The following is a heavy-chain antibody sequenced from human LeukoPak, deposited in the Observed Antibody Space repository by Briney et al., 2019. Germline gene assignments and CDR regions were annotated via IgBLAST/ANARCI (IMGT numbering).Heavy chain of an antibody. V-gene: IGHV3-30*18. Sequence: GGSLRLSCAASGFTFSSYGMHWVRQAPGKGLEWVAVISYDGSNKYYADSVKGRFTISRDYSQNTLSLQMNSLRAEDTAVYYCVKDLGGPMLTFGGQRGYFDYWGQGALVTVSS. CDR1: GFTFSSYG. CDR3: VKDLGGPMLTFGGQRGYFDY. CDR2: ISYDGSNK. D-gene: IGHD3-16*01. J-gene: IGHJ4*02.